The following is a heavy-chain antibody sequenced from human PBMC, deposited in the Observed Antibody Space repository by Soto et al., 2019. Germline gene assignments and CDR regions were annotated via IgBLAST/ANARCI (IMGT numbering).Heavy chain of an antibody. CDR1: GFTFSSYG. Sequence: QVQLVESGGGVVQPGRSLRLSCAASGFTFSSYGMHWVRQAPGKGLEWVAVISYDGSNKYYADSVKGRLTISRDNSKNPLYLQMISLRGEDTAVYYCAKDNGSGCDWLRVGDASDIWGQGTMVTVSS. CDR2: ISYDGSNK. V-gene: IGHV3-30*18. D-gene: IGHD5-12*01. CDR3: AKDNGSGCDWLRVGDASDI. J-gene: IGHJ3*02.